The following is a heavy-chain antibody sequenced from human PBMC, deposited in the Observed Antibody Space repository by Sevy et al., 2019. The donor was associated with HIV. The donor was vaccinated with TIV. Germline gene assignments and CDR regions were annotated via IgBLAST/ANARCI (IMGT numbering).Heavy chain of an antibody. CDR3: ARAQTYDFWSGYSWCYFDY. CDR1: GGYISSGGYY. D-gene: IGHD3-3*01. V-gene: IGHV4-31*03. Sequence: SETLSLTCTVSGGYISSGGYYWSWIRQHPGKGLEWIGYIYYSGSTYYNPSLKSRVTISVDTSKNQFSLKLSSVTAADTAVYYCARAQTYDFWSGYSWCYFDYWGQGTLVTVSS. J-gene: IGHJ4*02. CDR2: IYYSGST.